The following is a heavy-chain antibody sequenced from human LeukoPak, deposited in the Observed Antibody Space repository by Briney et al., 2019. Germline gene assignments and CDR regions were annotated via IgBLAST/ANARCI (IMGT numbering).Heavy chain of an antibody. D-gene: IGHD6-13*01. CDR1: GFTFSNYA. CDR2: ISHNGDRI. Sequence: GGSLRLSCAASGFTFSNYAMTWVRQAPGKRLEWVSGISHNGDRIYYADSVKGRFTISRDNSKNTLYLQMNSLRPEDTALYYCTKDSVAAAGTAWFDPWGQGTLVTVSS. V-gene: IGHV3-23*01. J-gene: IGHJ5*02. CDR3: TKDSVAAAGTAWFDP.